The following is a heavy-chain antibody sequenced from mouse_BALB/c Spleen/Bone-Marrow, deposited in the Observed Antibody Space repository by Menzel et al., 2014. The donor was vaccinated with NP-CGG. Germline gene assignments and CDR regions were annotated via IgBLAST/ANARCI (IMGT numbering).Heavy chain of an antibody. V-gene: IGHV2-9*02. D-gene: IGHD2-2*01. CDR1: GFSLASYG. CDR2: IWAGGST. Sequence: VKLVESGPGLVAPSQRLSITCTVSGFSLASYGVHWVRQPPGKGLEWLGVIWAGGSTNYNSALMSRLSISKDNSKSQVFLKMNSLQTDDTAMYFCARDRGFGYDRTMDYWGQGTSVTVSS. J-gene: IGHJ4*01. CDR3: ARDRGFGYDRTMDY.